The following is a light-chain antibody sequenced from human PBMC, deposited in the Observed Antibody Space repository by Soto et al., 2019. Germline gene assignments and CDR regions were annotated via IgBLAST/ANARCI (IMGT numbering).Light chain of an antibody. J-gene: IGLJ2*01. CDR1: SSDVGAYNY. CDR2: EVN. Sequence: QSALTQPPSASGSPGQSVTISCTGTSSDVGAYNYVSWYQQLPGKAPKLMIYEVNKRPSGVPDRFSGSKSGNTASLTVSGLQAEDEADYFCSAYVGNNNLVFGGGTQLTV. CDR3: SAYVGNNNLV. V-gene: IGLV2-8*01.